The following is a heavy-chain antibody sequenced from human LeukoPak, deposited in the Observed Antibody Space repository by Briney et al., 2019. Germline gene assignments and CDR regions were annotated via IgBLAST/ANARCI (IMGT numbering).Heavy chain of an antibody. V-gene: IGHV4-34*01. Sequence: PSETLSLTCAVYGGSFSGYYWSWIRQPPGKGLEWIGEINHSGSTNYNPSLKSRVTISVDTSKNQFPLKLSSVTAADTAVYYCARGICPDYWGQGTLVTVSS. CDR1: GGSFSGYY. J-gene: IGHJ4*02. CDR3: ARGICPDY. CDR2: INHSGST.